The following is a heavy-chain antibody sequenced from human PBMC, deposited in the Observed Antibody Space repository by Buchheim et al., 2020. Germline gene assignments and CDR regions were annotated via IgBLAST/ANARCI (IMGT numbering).Heavy chain of an antibody. CDR3: AKSPGTYYYYYYYMDV. CDR1: GFTFSSYG. J-gene: IGHJ6*03. Sequence: QVQLVESGGGVVQPGRSLRLSCAASGFTFSSYGMHWVRQAPGKGLEWVAVIWYDGSNKYYADSVKGRFTISRDNSKKPLYLQMNSLRAEDTAVYYCAKSPGTYYYYYYYMDVWGKGTT. CDR2: IWYDGSNK. V-gene: IGHV3-33*06.